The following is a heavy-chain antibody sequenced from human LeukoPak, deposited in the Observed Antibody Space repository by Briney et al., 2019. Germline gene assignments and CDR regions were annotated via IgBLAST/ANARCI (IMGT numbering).Heavy chain of an antibody. CDR3: AKGLTGGYSYGCGIDY. CDR1: GFTFSSHG. Sequence: PGGSLRLSCAASGFTFSSHGMHWVRQAPGKGLEWVAFIRYDGSNKYYADSVKGRFTISRDNSKNTLYLQMNSLRAEDTAVYYCAKGLTGGYSYGCGIDYWGQGTLVTVSS. CDR2: IRYDGSNK. V-gene: IGHV3-30*02. J-gene: IGHJ4*02. D-gene: IGHD5-18*01.